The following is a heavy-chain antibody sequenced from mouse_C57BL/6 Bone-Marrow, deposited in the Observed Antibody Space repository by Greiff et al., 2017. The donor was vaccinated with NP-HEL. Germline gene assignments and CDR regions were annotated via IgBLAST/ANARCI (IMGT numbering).Heavy chain of an antibody. CDR1: GYTFTSYW. J-gene: IGHJ3*01. CDR3: ARPSGYGGFAY. V-gene: IGHV1-64*01. Sequence: QVQLQQPGAELVKPGASVKLSCKASGYTFTSYWMHWVKQRPGQGLEWIGMIHPNSGSTNYNEKFKSKATLTVDKSSSTAYMQLSSLISEDSAVYYCARPSGYGGFAYWGQGTLVTVSA. CDR2: IHPNSGST. D-gene: IGHD2-2*01.